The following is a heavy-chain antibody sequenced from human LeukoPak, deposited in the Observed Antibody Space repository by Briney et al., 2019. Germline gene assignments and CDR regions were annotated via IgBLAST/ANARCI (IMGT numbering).Heavy chain of an antibody. CDR2: VYYSGST. CDR1: GGSISSGDYY. D-gene: IGHD3-22*01. CDR3: ARPYYYDSRIDP. J-gene: IGHJ5*02. V-gene: IGHV4-30-4*01. Sequence: SETLSLTRTVSGGSISSGDYYWSWIRQPPGKGLEWIAYVYYSGSTYYNPSLRSRVTMSADTSKNQLSLKLSSVTAADTAVYYCARPYYYDSRIDPWGQGILVTVSS.